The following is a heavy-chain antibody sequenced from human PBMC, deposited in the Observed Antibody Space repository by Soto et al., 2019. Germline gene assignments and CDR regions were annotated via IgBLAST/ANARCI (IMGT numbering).Heavy chain of an antibody. J-gene: IGHJ5*02. CDR1: GGSISSSSYY. Sequence: PSETLSLTCIVSGGSISSSSYYWGWIRQPPGKGLEWIGNIYYSGSTYYNPSLKSRVTISVDTSKNQFSLKLSSVTAADTAVYYCARRPNWNSADWFDPWGQGTLVTVSS. CDR2: IYYSGST. D-gene: IGHD1-7*01. V-gene: IGHV4-39*01. CDR3: ARRPNWNSADWFDP.